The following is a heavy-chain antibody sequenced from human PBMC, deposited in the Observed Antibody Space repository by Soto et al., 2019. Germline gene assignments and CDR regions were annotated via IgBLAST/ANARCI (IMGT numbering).Heavy chain of an antibody. CDR2: IYYSGST. V-gene: IGHV4-59*08. J-gene: IGHJ2*01. CDR3: AEDGIRDVRSVSAFLLNRSSDL. D-gene: IGHD3-10*02. Sequence: GKGLEWIGYIYYSGSTNYHPSLKSRVTISVDTSKNQFSLKLSSVTAADVVFFFQAEDGIRDVRSVSAFLLNRSSDL.